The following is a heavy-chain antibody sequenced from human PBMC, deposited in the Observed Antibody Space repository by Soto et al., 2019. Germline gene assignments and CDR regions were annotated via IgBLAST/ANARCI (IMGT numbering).Heavy chain of an antibody. CDR3: ARELTTIAAAGTIRPWFDP. V-gene: IGHV3-21*01. CDR2: ISSSSSYI. Sequence: PGGSLRLSCAASGVTVCSYSMNGVRQAPGKGLEWVSSISSSSSYIYYADSVKGRFTISRDNAKNSLYLQMNSLRAEDTAVYYCARELTTIAAAGTIRPWFDPWGQGTLVTVSS. J-gene: IGHJ5*02. CDR1: GVTVCSYS. D-gene: IGHD6-13*01.